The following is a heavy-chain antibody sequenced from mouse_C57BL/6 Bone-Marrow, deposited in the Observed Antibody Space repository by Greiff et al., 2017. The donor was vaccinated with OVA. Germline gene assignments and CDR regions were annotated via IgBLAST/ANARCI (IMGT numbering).Heavy chain of an antibody. CDR3: ARDYYGRSSGYFAV. Sequence: QVQLQQSGPGLVQPSQSLSITCTVSGFSLTSYGVHWVRQSPGKGLAWLGVIWCGGSTDYNAAFISRLGISKDNSQSQVFFPMNLLQADDTALSFCARDYYGRSSGYFAVCGTLPTVPVSS. V-gene: IGHV2-2*01. CDR1: GFSLTSYG. CDR2: IWCGGST. J-gene: IGHJ1*03. D-gene: IGHD1-1*01.